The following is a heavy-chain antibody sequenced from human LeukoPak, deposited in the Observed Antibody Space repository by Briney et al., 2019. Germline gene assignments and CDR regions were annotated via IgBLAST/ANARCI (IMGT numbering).Heavy chain of an antibody. D-gene: IGHD5-12*01. CDR2: ISGSGGST. Sequence: AGGSLRLSCAASGFTFSDYYMSWIRQAPGKGLEWVSAISGSGGSTYYADSVKGRFTISRDNSKNTLYLQMNSLRAEDTAVYYCAKSRATFAKYYFDYWGQGTLVTVSS. J-gene: IGHJ4*02. CDR1: GFTFSDYY. V-gene: IGHV3-23*01. CDR3: AKSRATFAKYYFDY.